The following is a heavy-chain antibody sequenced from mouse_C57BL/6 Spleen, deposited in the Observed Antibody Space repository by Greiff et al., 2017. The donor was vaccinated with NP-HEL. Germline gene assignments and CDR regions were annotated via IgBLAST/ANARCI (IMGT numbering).Heavy chain of an antibody. D-gene: IGHD2-10*02. CDR2: INPYNGGT. CDR1: GYTFTDYY. Sequence: EVQLQQSGPVLVKPGASVKMSCKASGYTFTDYYMNWVKQSHGKSLEWIGVINPYNGGTSYNQKFKGKATLTVDKSSSTAYMELNSLTSEDSAVYYCARRGYGNYPWYFDYWGQGTTLTVSS. CDR3: ARRGYGNYPWYFDY. V-gene: IGHV1-19*01. J-gene: IGHJ2*01.